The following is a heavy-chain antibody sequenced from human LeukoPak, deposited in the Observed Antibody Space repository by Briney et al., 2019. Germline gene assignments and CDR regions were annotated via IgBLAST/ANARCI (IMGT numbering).Heavy chain of an antibody. Sequence: RALVKVSCKASGYTFTSYYMHWVRQAPGQGLEWMGIINPSGGSTSYAQKFQGRVTMTRDTSTSTVYMELSSLRSEDTAVYYCAREKGSLLLRSSSWYVNWGQGTLVTVSS. V-gene: IGHV1-46*01. CDR1: GYTFTSYY. CDR3: AREKGSLLLRSSSWYVN. CDR2: INPSGGST. D-gene: IGHD6-13*01. J-gene: IGHJ4*02.